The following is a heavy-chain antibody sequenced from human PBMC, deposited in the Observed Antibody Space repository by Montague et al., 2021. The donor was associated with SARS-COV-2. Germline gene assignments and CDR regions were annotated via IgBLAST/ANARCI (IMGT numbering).Heavy chain of an antibody. J-gene: IGHJ4*02. Sequence: SLRLSCTASGFSFSNSGMHWVRQAPGKGLEWVAFISYDGNNREYGDSVKGRFSVSRDNSKSTLFLQMDSLRADDTAVYYCAKEDRGYSFRYWGPGTLVAVSS. CDR1: GFSFSNSG. D-gene: IGHD5-18*01. CDR2: ISYDGNNR. V-gene: IGHV3-30*18. CDR3: AKEDRGYSFRY.